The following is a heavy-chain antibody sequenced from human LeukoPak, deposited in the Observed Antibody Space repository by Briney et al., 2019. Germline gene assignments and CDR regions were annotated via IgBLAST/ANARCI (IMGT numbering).Heavy chain of an antibody. Sequence: ASVKVSWTASGSLWIHWMRQAPGQGLEWVGYISPNSGATGLAQKFQGRVTVTRDTSISTVYMELNGLTSDDTAMYFCARDYPHQRFDIWGQGTLVTVTS. J-gene: IGHJ4*02. D-gene: IGHD2-2*01. CDR1: GSLW. V-gene: IGHV1-2*02. CDR3: ARDYPHQRFDI. CDR2: ISPNSGAT.